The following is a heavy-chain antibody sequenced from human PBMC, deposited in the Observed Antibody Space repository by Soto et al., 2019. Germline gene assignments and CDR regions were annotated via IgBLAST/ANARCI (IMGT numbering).Heavy chain of an antibody. D-gene: IGHD2-15*01. CDR3: ARDLTSGGSVCDY. V-gene: IGHV3-7*01. Sequence: GGSLRLSCAASGFTFSSYWMSWVRQAPGKGLEWVANIKQDGSEKYYVDSVKGRFTISRDNAKNSLYLQMNSLRAEDTAVYYCARDLTSGGSVCDYWGQGTLVTVSS. CDR1: GFTFSSYW. CDR2: IKQDGSEK. J-gene: IGHJ4*02.